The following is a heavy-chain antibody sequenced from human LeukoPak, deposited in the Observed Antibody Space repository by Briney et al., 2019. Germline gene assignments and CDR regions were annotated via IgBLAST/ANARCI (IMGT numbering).Heavy chain of an antibody. V-gene: IGHV4-59*08. Sequence: SETLSLTCNVPGGSISSYSGSWIRQPPGKGLERMGYIYYSGSTNYTPSLKSRVTISVDTSKNQLSLNLSAETTAGTAVYYCARSFTVAGAFDIWGQGTMVTVSS. D-gene: IGHD4-23*01. CDR1: GGSISSYS. CDR2: IYYSGST. J-gene: IGHJ3*02. CDR3: ARSFTVAGAFDI.